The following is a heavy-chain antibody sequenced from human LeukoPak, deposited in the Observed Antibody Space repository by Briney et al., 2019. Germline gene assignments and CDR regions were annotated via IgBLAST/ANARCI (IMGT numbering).Heavy chain of an antibody. D-gene: IGHD3-22*01. CDR3: AREFRAGYYYDSSGFDY. J-gene: IGHJ4*02. Sequence: GSLRLSCAASGFTFSSYAMHWVRQAPGKGLEWVAVISYDGSNKYYADSVKGRFTISRDNSKNTLYLQMNSLRAEDTAVYYCAREFRAGYYYDSSGFDYWGQGTLVTVSS. V-gene: IGHV3-30-3*01. CDR2: ISYDGSNK. CDR1: GFTFSSYA.